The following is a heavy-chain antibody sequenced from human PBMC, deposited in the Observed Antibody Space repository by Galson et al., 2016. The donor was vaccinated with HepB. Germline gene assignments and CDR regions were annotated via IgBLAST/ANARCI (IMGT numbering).Heavy chain of an antibody. V-gene: IGHV2-5*02. J-gene: IGHJ4*02. CDR3: GHSLENLAVAGYLDY. CDR2: IYWDDDK. Sequence: PALVKPTQTLTLTCTFSGFSLSTREVGVGWIRQPPGKALEWLALIYWDDDKYYSPSLKSRLTITKDTSTNQVALTMTNMDPVDTATYYCGHSLENLAVAGYLDYWGQGTLVTVSS. CDR1: GFSLSTREVG. D-gene: IGHD6-19*01.